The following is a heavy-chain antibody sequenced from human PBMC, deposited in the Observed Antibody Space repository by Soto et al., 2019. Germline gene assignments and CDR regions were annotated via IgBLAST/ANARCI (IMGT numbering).Heavy chain of an antibody. V-gene: IGHV1-46*01. CDR2: INPSGGSS. CDR1: GYTLTSYY. CDR3: ARSAPPVTPQKGLDY. Sequence: ASVKVSCKASGYTLTSYYMHWVRQAPGQGLEWIGIINPSGGSSSYAQKFQGRVTMTTDTSTSTVYMELSSLRSEDTAVYYCARSAPPVTPQKGLDYWGQGTLVTVSS. D-gene: IGHD4-17*01. J-gene: IGHJ4*02.